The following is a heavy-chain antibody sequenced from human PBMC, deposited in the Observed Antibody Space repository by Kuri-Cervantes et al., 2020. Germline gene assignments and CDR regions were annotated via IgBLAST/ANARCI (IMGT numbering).Heavy chain of an antibody. CDR3: ARDRIFGVVITDY. D-gene: IGHD3-3*01. V-gene: IGHV1-3*01. CDR1: GYTFTSYA. J-gene: IGHJ4*02. Sequence: ASVKVSCKASGYTFTSYAMHWVRQAPGQRLEWMEWINAGNGNTKYSQKFQGRVTITRDTSASTAYMELSSLRSEDTAVYYCARDRIFGVVITDYWGQGILVTVSS. CDR2: INAGNGNT.